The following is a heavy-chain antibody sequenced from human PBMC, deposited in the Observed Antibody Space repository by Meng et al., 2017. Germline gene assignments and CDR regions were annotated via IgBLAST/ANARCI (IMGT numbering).Heavy chain of an antibody. CDR3: ATGAAAADH. Sequence: VGLGESGGGLVKPGGYLRLSCVASGLRFTDAWMSWVRQAPGKGLEWVGRIERKSDGGTIYYAAPVKGRFTISRDDSKNTLYLQMDSLINEDTAVYFCATGAAAADHWGQGTLVTVSS. J-gene: IGHJ4*02. CDR1: GLRFTDAW. CDR2: IERKSDGGTI. D-gene: IGHD6-13*01. V-gene: IGHV3-15*04.